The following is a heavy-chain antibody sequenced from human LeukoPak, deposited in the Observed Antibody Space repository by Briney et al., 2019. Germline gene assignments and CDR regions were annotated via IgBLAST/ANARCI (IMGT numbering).Heavy chain of an antibody. CDR1: GFTFSSSA. CDR2: INADEDRA. V-gene: IGHV3-74*01. CDR3: ARGGSIYCSGDSCYPGDY. D-gene: IGHD2-15*01. Sequence: GGSLRLSCAASGFTFSSSAMSWVRQAPGKGLVWVSHINADEDRAAYADSVKGRFTISRDNARNTLYLQMNSLRAEDTAVYYCARGGSIYCSGDSCYPGDYWGQGTLVTVSS. J-gene: IGHJ4*02.